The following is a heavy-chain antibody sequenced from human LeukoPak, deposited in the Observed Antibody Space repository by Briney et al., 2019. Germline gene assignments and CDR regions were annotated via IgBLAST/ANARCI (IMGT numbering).Heavy chain of an antibody. Sequence: ASVKVSCKASGYTFTSYHMHWVRQAPGQGLEWMGIINPSGGSTSYAQKFQGRATMTRDTSTTTVYMELSSLRSEDTAVYYCARAYSSSSEYYYYGMDVWGQGTTVTVSS. CDR2: INPSGGST. CDR1: GYTFTSYH. D-gene: IGHD6-6*01. V-gene: IGHV1-46*01. CDR3: ARAYSSSSEYYYYGMDV. J-gene: IGHJ6*02.